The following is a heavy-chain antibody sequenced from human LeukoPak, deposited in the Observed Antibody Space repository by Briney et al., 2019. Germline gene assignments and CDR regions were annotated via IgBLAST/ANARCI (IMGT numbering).Heavy chain of an antibody. CDR2: INAGNGNT. D-gene: IGHD4-17*01. J-gene: IGHJ4*02. CDR1: GYTFISYA. V-gene: IGHV1-3*01. Sequence: ASVKVSCKASGYTFISYAMHWVRQAPGQRLEWMGWINAGNGNTKYSQKFQGRVTITRDTSASTAYMELSSLRSEDTAGYYCARVPTVISALWDYWGQGTLVTVSS. CDR3: ARVPTVISALWDY.